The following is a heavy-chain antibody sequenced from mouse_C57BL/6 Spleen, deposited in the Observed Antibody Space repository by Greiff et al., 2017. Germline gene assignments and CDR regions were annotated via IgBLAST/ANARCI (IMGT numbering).Heavy chain of an antibody. V-gene: IGHV5-17*01. J-gene: IGHJ1*03. CDR3: ARITTVVAPYFDV. CDR2: ISSGSSTI. D-gene: IGHD1-1*01. Sequence: EVKLVESGGGLVKPGGSLKLSCAASGFTFSDYGMHWVRQAPEKGLEWVAYISSGSSTIYYADTVQGRFTLSRDNAKNTLFLQMTSLRSEDTAVYYCARITTVVAPYFDVWGTGTTVTVSA. CDR1: GFTFSDYG.